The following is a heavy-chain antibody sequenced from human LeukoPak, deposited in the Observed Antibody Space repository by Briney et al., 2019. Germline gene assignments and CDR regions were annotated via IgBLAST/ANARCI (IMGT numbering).Heavy chain of an antibody. CDR3: ARPQLYDYVWGSYRSSFAFDI. V-gene: IGHV1-8*01. CDR2: MKLNSGNT. D-gene: IGHD3-16*02. CDR1: GYTFTSYD. J-gene: IGHJ3*02. Sequence: ASVKVSCKASGYTFTSYDINWVRQAPGQGLEWMGWMKLNSGNTGYAQKFQGRVTMTRNTSISTAYMELSSLRSEDTAVYYCARPQLYDYVWGSYRSSFAFDIWGQGTMVTVSS.